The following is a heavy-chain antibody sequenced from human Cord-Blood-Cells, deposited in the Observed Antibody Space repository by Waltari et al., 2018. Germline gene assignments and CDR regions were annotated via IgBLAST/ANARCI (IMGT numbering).Heavy chain of an antibody. CDR1: GGSISSGDYY. J-gene: IGHJ3*02. CDR2: IYYSGST. D-gene: IGHD3-3*01. V-gene: IGHV4-30-4*08. Sequence: QVQLQELGPGLVKPSQTLSLTCTVSGGSISSGDYYWIWIRQPPGQGLEWIGYIYYSGSTYYNPSLKSRVTISVDTSKNQFSLKLSSVTAADTAVYYCARTLPITIFGVVIRHDAFDIWGQGTMVTVSS. CDR3: ARTLPITIFGVVIRHDAFDI.